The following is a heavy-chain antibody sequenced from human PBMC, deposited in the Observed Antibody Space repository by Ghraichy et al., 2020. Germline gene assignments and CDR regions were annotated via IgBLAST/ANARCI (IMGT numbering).Heavy chain of an antibody. CDR1: GVAVSSNY. CDR2: IYSGGNT. V-gene: IGHV3-53*01. Sequence: GGSLRLSCAASGVAVSSNYMSWVRQAPGKGLEWVSVIYSGGNTYYADSVKGRFTISRDNSKNTIYLQMNSLRADDTAMYYCARGKEYSSGSYVYYFDYWGQGTLVAVSS. D-gene: IGHD6-19*01. J-gene: IGHJ4*02. CDR3: ARGKEYSSGSYVYYFDY.